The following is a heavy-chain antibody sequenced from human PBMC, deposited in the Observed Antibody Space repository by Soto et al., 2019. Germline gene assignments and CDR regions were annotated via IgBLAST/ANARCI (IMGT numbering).Heavy chain of an antibody. Sequence: PSETLSLTCAVSGYSISSSNWWGWLRQPPGKGLEGIGNNYYTGSTNYNPSLKGRVTMSVDTSKNQFSLKLTSVNTADTAIYYCTRGGDPYKTGHWGQGTLVTVSS. CDR2: NYYTGST. J-gene: IGHJ4*02. D-gene: IGHD2-21*01. V-gene: IGHV4-28*01. CDR3: TRGGDPYKTGH. CDR1: GYSISSSNW.